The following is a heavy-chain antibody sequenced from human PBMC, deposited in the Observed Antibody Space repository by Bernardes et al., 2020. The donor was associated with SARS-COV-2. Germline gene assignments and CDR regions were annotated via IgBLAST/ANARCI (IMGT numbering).Heavy chain of an antibody. D-gene: IGHD3-9*01. Sequence: ASVKVSCKASGYTFTSYGISWVRQAPGQGLEWMGWISAYNGNTNYAQKLQGRVTMTTDTSTSTAYMELRSLRSDDTAVYYCARALGRYFDWLLSGWFDPWGQGTLVTVSS. J-gene: IGHJ5*02. CDR1: GYTFTSYG. CDR3: ARALGRYFDWLLSGWFDP. V-gene: IGHV1-18*01. CDR2: ISAYNGNT.